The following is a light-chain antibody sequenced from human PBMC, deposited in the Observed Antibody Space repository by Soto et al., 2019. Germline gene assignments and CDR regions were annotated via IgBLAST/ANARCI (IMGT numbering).Light chain of an antibody. V-gene: IGKV3-15*01. CDR3: QQYDNWPYT. CDR1: QSVSNN. Sequence: EIVMTHSPATLSVSPGERATLSCRASQSVSNNLGWYQQKPSQAPRLLIYGASTRATAIPARFSGSGSGTEFTLTISSLQSEDFAVYFCQQYDNWPYTFGQGTKVDIK. J-gene: IGKJ2*01. CDR2: GAS.